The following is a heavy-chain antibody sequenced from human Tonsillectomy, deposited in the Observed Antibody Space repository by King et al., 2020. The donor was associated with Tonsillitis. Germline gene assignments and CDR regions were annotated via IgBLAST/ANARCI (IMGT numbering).Heavy chain of an antibody. V-gene: IGHV3-23*01. CDR3: AKCAVAVKNYYYYGMDV. D-gene: IGHD4-23*01. J-gene: IGHJ6*02. CDR1: GFTFSSYA. CDR2: ISGSGISP. Sequence: EVQLQESGGGLVQPGGSLRLSCAASGFTFSSYAMTWVRQAPGKGLEWVSAISGSGISPYYADSVKGRFPVTRDNSKNTLYLQMNSLRAEDTAVYYCAKCAVAVKNYYYYGMDVWGQGATVTVSS.